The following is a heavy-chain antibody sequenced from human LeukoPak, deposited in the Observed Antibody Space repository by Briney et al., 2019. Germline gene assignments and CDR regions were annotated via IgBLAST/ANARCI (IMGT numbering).Heavy chain of an antibody. Sequence: GGSLRLSCAASGFTFSGSAMHWVRQASGKGLEWVGRIRSKANSYATAYAASVKGGFTISRDDSKNTAYLQMNSLKTEDTAVYYCTSDSSGYYYVNYWGQGTLVTASS. V-gene: IGHV3-73*01. D-gene: IGHD3-22*01. J-gene: IGHJ4*02. CDR3: TSDSSGYYYVNY. CDR2: IRSKANSYAT. CDR1: GFTFSGSA.